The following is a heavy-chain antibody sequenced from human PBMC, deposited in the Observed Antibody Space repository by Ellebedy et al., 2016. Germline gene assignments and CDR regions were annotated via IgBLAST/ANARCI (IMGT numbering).Heavy chain of an antibody. V-gene: IGHV3-23*01. D-gene: IGHD3-10*01. CDR2: VVGSGERT. J-gene: IGHJ4*02. Sequence: GGSLRLSCEASGFTFSSHAMSWFRQAPGKGPEWVSAVVGSGERTFYADSVKGRFTISRDNSKNRLYLQMNSLKVEDTATYYCANVGGSGSYYNGYWGLGTLVTVSS. CDR1: GFTFSSHA. CDR3: ANVGGSGSYYNGY.